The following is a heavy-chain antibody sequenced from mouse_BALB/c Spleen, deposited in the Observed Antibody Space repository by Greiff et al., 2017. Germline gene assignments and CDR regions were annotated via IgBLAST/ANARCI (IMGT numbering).Heavy chain of an antibody. D-gene: IGHD1-1*02. CDR1: GYTFTDYE. V-gene: IGHV1-15*01. CDR2: IDPETGGT. CDR3: TRYGYYAMDY. Sequence: VKLVESGAELVRPGASVTLSCKASGYTFTDYEMHWVKQTPVHGLEWIGAIDPETGGTAYNQKFKGKATLTADKSSSTAYMELRSLTSEDSAVYYCTRYGYYAMDYWGQGTSVTVSS. J-gene: IGHJ4*01.